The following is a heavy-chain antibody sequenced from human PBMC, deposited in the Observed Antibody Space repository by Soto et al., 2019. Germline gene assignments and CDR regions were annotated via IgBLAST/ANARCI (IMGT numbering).Heavy chain of an antibody. Sequence: ASVKVSCKASGYTFTYYTVHWVRQAPGQRLEWMGWINAGDGNTKYSPNFQGRVTITKDTSASTVYMELSSLRSEDTAVYFCTIDYSDSSGYYPKFDYWGQGSLVIVSS. V-gene: IGHV1-3*01. CDR2: INAGDGNT. J-gene: IGHJ4*02. CDR3: TIDYSDSSGYYPKFDY. D-gene: IGHD3-22*01. CDR1: GYTFTYYT.